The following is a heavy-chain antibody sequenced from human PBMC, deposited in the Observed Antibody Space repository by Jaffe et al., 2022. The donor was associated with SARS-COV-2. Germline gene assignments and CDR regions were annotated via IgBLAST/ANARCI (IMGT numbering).Heavy chain of an antibody. D-gene: IGHD6-13*01. CDR3: ARIQAAGKGYYYYYYGMDV. CDR2: IKQDGSEK. Sequence: EVQLVESGGGLVQPGGSLRLSCAASGFTFSSYWMSWVRQAPGKGLEWVANIKQDGSEKYYVDSVKGRFTISRDNAKNSLYLQMNSLRAEDTAVYYCARIQAAGKGYYYYYYGMDVWGQGTTVTVSS. V-gene: IGHV3-7*01. J-gene: IGHJ6*02. CDR1: GFTFSSYW.